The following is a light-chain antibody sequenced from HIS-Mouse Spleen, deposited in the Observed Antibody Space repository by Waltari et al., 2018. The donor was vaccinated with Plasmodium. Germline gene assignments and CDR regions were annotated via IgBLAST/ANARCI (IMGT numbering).Light chain of an antibody. CDR2: EDS. V-gene: IGLV3-10*01. CDR3: YSTDSSGNHRV. CDR1: ALSKKY. J-gene: IGLJ3*02. Sequence: SYELTQPPSVSVSPGQTARITCSGDALSKKYSSWYQQKSGQAPVLVIYEDSKRPSGIPARFSGSSSGTMATLTISGAQVEDEADYYCYSTDSSGNHRVFGGGTKLTVL.